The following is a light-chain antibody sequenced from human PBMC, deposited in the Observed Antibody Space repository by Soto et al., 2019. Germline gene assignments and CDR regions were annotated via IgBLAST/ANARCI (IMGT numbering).Light chain of an antibody. CDR1: SSHIGSSNL. CDR2: EGN. J-gene: IGLJ1*01. Sequence: QSTLRHPASVSGSPGQSITISCTASSSHIGSSNLVSWYQHHSGKAPKLIIYEGNKRPSGVSNRSSGSKSGKTASLTISGLQAEDEGTYYCCSYAGSSHLYVFGTGTKVTVL. CDR3: CSYAGSSHLYV. V-gene: IGLV2-23*01.